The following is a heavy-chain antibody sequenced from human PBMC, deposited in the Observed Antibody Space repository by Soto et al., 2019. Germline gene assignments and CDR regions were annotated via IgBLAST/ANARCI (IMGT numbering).Heavy chain of an antibody. CDR2: IIPIFGTA. J-gene: IGHJ6*02. Sequence: SVKVSCKASGGTFSSYAISWVRQAPGQGLEWMGGIIPIFGTANYARKFQGRVTITADESTSTAYMELSSLRSEDTAVYYCARRRITMVRGVTDYYYYGMGVWGQGTTVTVSS. D-gene: IGHD3-10*01. CDR3: ARRRITMVRGVTDYYYYGMGV. V-gene: IGHV1-69*13. CDR1: GGTFSSYA.